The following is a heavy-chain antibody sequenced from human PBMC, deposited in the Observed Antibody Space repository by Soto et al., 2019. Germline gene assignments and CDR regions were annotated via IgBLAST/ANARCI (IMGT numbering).Heavy chain of an antibody. Sequence: SETLSLTCTVSGGSTNSRSDYWGWIRQPPGKGLEWIGSVYYSGSTHDNPSLQSRVTISVDTSRNQFSLNLISVTAADTAVYFCARQPRGLGYGRRPIYTDFWGQGTLVTVSS. D-gene: IGHD2-2*02. V-gene: IGHV4-39*01. CDR2: VYYSGST. CDR3: ARQPRGLGYGRRPIYTDF. CDR1: GGSTNSRSDY. J-gene: IGHJ4*02.